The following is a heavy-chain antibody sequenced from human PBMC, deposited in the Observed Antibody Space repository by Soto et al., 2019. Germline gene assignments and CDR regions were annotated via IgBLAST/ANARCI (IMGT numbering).Heavy chain of an antibody. J-gene: IGHJ3*02. CDR1: GFTFSSYA. D-gene: IGHD3-22*01. CDR3: AKFSYYYDSSGYYPDAFDI. Sequence: GSLGLSCAASGFTFSSYAMSGVRQAPGKGLEWVSAISGSGGSTYYADSVKGRFTISRDNSKNTLYLQMNSLRAEDTAVYHCAKFSYYYDSSGYYPDAFDIWGQGTMVTVSS. V-gene: IGHV3-23*01. CDR2: ISGSGGST.